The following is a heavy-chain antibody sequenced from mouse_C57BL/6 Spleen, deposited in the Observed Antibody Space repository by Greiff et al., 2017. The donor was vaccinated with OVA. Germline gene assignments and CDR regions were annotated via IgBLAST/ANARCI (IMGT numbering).Heavy chain of an antibody. V-gene: IGHV1-53*01. CDR1: GYTFTSYW. Sequence: QVQLQQPGTELVKPGASVKLSCKASGYTFTSYWMHWVKQRPGQGLEWIGNINPSNGGTNYDEKFKSKATLTVDKSSSTAYMQLSSLTSEDSAVYYCAREGSGIYYDCLYWGQGTLVTVSA. CDR2: INPSNGGT. CDR3: AREGSGIYYDCLY. J-gene: IGHJ3*01. D-gene: IGHD2-4*01.